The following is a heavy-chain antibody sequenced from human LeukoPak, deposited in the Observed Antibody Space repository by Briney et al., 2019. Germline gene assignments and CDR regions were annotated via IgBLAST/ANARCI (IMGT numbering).Heavy chain of an antibody. CDR3: ARESDYDFWSGTDDY. Sequence: PGGSLRLSCAASGFTFSSYWMHWVRQAPGKGLVWVSRINSDGSSTSYADSVKGRFTISRDNAKNTLYLQMNSLRAEDTAVYYCARESDYDFWSGTDDYWGQGTLVTVSS. D-gene: IGHD3-3*01. J-gene: IGHJ4*02. CDR1: GFTFSSYW. CDR2: INSDGSST. V-gene: IGHV3-74*01.